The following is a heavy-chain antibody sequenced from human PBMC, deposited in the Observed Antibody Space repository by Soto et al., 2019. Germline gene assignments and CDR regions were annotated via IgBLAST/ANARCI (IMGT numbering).Heavy chain of an antibody. Sequence: QVQLLESGGGVVQPGRSLRLSCAASGFTFSSYGMHWVRQAPGKGLEWVAVISYDGSNKYYADSVKGRFTISRDNSKNTLYLQMNSLRAEDTAVYYCASLEFPFDYWGQGTLVTVSS. J-gene: IGHJ4*02. CDR1: GFTFSSYG. V-gene: IGHV3-30*03. CDR3: ASLEFPFDY. CDR2: ISYDGSNK. D-gene: IGHD1-1*01.